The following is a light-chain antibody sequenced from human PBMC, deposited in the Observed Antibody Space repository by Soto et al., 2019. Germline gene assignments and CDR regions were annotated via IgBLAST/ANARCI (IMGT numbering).Light chain of an antibody. V-gene: IGLV1-47*03. CDR1: SFNIENKN. J-gene: IGLJ3*02. Sequence: QSVLTQPPSASGTPGQRVTISCSGTSFNIENKNVYWYQQLPGTAPKLLIYRDNQRPSGVPDRFSGSKSGTSASLAISGLWSEDEADYYCAAWDDSLSGWVFGGGTKLTVL. CDR2: RDN. CDR3: AAWDDSLSGWV.